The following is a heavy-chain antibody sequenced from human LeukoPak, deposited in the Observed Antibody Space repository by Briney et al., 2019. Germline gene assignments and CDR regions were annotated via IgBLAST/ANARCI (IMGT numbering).Heavy chain of an antibody. D-gene: IGHD3-10*01. J-gene: IGHJ4*02. CDR3: ARIISYYFDY. Sequence: SDTLSLTCTVSGGSISNYYWSWIRQPPGKGLEWIGYIYYYSGSTNYNPSLKSRVTISVDTSKNQFSLKLTSVTAADTAVYYCARIISYYFDYWGQGTLVTVSS. CDR1: GGSISNYY. V-gene: IGHV4-59*08. CDR2: IYYYSGST.